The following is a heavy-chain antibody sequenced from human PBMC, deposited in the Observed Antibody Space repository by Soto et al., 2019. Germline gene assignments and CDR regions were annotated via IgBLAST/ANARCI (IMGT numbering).Heavy chain of an antibody. CDR2: VNPSGGHT. V-gene: IGHV1-46*01. Sequence: QMQLMQSVAEVKKPGASVKVSCKASGDTFTNYYIHWVRQAPGQGLEWMGTVNPSGGHTTYSQNFLGRVTMTRDTSTSTLYMELTSLTSDDTAVYYCARGGHVVVVTAAFDYWGQGTLVTVSS. CDR1: GDTFTNYY. D-gene: IGHD2-21*02. J-gene: IGHJ4*02. CDR3: ARGGHVVVVTAAFDY.